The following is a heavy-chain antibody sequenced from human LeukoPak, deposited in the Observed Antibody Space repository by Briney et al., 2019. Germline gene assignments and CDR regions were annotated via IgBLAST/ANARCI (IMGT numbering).Heavy chain of an antibody. J-gene: IGHJ5*02. CDR3: ARGNVLLWFGELLGNWFDP. CDR1: GVSFSGYY. CDR2: INHSGST. Sequence: NPSETLSLTCAVYGVSFSGYYWSWIRQPPGKGLEWIGEINHSGSTNYNPSLKSRVTISVDTSKNQFSLKLSSVTAADTAVYYCARGNVLLWFGELLGNWFDPWGQGTLVTVFS. V-gene: IGHV4-34*01. D-gene: IGHD3-10*01.